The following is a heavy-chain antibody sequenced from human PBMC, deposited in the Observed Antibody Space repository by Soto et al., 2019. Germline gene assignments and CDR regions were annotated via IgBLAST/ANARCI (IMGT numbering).Heavy chain of an antibody. D-gene: IGHD5-12*01. CDR2: IRTKANNYAT. V-gene: IGHV3-73*02. CDR3: SRHLVDDFYYYNGMDV. Sequence: EVQLVESGGGLVQPGGSLKLSCAASGFTFSGSAMHWVRQASGKGLEWVGRIRTKANNYATAYAASVKGRFTISRDDSRNTAYLQMNTLKTEDTAVYYCSRHLVDDFYYYNGMDVWGQGTTVTVSS. J-gene: IGHJ6*02. CDR1: GFTFSGSA.